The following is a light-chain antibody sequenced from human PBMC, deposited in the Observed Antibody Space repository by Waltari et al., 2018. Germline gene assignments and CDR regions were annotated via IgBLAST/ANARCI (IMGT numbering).Light chain of an antibody. CDR2: KVS. CDR1: QSLVYSDGNTY. V-gene: IGKV2-30*01. CDR3: MQGTHWPYT. Sequence: DAVLTQSPLSLPVTLGQPASLPSRSSQSLVYSDGNTYLNWFQQRPGQSPRRLIYKVSDRDSGVPDRFSGSGSGTDFTLKISRVEAEDVGVYYCMQGTHWPYTFGQGTKVEIK. J-gene: IGKJ2*01.